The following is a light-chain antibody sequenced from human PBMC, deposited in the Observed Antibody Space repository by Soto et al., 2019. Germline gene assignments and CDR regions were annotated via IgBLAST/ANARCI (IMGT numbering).Light chain of an antibody. J-gene: IGKJ1*01. CDR3: QQYGTSPWT. Sequence: EIVLTQSPGTLSLSPGERATLSCRASQSVSSNYLAWYQQKPGQAPSLLIYAASSRAAGISDRFGGSGSGTHFTLTISRLEPEDFAMYYCQQYGTSPWTFGQGTKVEIK. CDR2: AAS. CDR1: QSVSSNY. V-gene: IGKV3-20*01.